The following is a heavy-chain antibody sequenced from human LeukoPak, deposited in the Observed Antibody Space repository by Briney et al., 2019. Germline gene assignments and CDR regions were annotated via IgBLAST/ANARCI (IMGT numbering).Heavy chain of an antibody. J-gene: IGHJ4*02. V-gene: IGHV3-23*01. CDR3: AKRSCSGGSCNFDY. D-gene: IGHD2-15*01. CDR2: IGDSGSAT. CDR1: GFTFSNYA. Sequence: GGSLRLSCAASGFTFSNYAMSWVRQATGKGREWVSAIGDSGSATNYAEFVKGRFTISRDNSKNTLYLQMNSLRAEDTAVYYCAKRSCSGGSCNFDYWSQGTLVTVSS.